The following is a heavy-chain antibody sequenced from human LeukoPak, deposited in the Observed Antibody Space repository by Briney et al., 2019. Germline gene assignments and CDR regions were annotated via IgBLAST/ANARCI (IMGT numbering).Heavy chain of an antibody. D-gene: IGHD3-22*01. CDR2: IYYSEST. Sequence: SETLSLTCTVSGGSISSYYWSWIRQPPGKGLEWIGYIYYSESTNYNPSLKSRVTISVDTSKNQFSLKLSSVTAADTAVYYCASRKTDSSGYYGAFDIWGQGTMVTVSS. J-gene: IGHJ3*02. CDR3: ASRKTDSSGYYGAFDI. V-gene: IGHV4-59*08. CDR1: GGSISSYY.